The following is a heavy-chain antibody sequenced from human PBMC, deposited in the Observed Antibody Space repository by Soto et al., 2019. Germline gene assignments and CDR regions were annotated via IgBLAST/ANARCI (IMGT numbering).Heavy chain of an antibody. V-gene: IGHV1-69*02. CDR3: ASGGRYAPEYFQH. J-gene: IGHJ1*01. CDR2: IIPILGIA. D-gene: IGHD3-9*01. CDR1: GGTFSSYT. Sequence: QVQLVQSGAEVKKPGSSVKVSCKASGGTFSSYTISWVRQAPGQGLEWMGRIIPILGIANYAQKFQCRVTITADKSTSTAYMELSSLRSEDTAVYYCASGGRYAPEYFQHWGQGTLVTVSS.